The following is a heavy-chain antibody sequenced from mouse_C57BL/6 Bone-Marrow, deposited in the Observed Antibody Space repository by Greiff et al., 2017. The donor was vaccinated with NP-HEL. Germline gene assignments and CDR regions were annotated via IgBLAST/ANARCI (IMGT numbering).Heavy chain of an antibody. Sequence: EVQRVESGGGLVQPGGSLKLSCAASGFTFSDYGMAWVRQAPRKGPEWVAFISNLAYSIYYADTVTGRSTISRENAKNTLYLEMSSLRSEDTAMYYCARQAGDYDGFAYWGQGTLVTVSA. J-gene: IGHJ3*01. CDR2: ISNLAYSI. CDR3: ARQAGDYDGFAY. D-gene: IGHD2-4*01. V-gene: IGHV5-15*01. CDR1: GFTFSDYG.